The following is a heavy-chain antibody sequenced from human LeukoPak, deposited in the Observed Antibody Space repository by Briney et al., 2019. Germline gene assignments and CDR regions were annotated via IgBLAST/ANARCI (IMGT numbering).Heavy chain of an antibody. Sequence: SETLSLTCGVSGGSISSSNWWSWVRQPPGKGLEWIGEIYHSGSTNYNPSLKSRVIISVGKSKNQFSLKLYSVTAADTAVYYCARREGELRYFDWLTPRDWGQGTLVTVSS. CDR1: GGSISSSNW. CDR3: ARREGELRYFDWLTPRD. J-gene: IGHJ4*02. D-gene: IGHD3-9*01. V-gene: IGHV4-4*02. CDR2: IYHSGST.